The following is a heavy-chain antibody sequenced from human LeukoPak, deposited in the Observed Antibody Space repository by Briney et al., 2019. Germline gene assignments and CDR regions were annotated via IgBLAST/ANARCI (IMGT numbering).Heavy chain of an antibody. D-gene: IGHD6-6*01. Sequence: SETLSLTCAVYGGSFSGYYWSWIRQPPGKGLEWIGEINHSGSTNYNPSLKSRATISVDTSKNQFSLKLSSVTAADTAVYYCARDQYSSSSQNFDYWGQGTLVTVSS. V-gene: IGHV4-34*01. CDR3: ARDQYSSSSQNFDY. CDR1: GGSFSGYY. J-gene: IGHJ4*02. CDR2: INHSGST.